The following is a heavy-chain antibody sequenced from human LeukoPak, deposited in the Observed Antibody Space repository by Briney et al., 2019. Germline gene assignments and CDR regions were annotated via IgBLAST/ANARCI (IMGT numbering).Heavy chain of an antibody. CDR2: ISYDGSNK. D-gene: IGHD6-19*01. J-gene: IGHJ4*02. CDR1: GFTFSSYA. Sequence: GGSLRLSCAASGFTFSSYAMHWVRQAPGKGLEWVAVISYDGSNKYYADSVKGRFTISRDNSKNTLYLQMNSLRAEDTAVYYCAKGFTRGGWFDYWGQGTLVTVSS. V-gene: IGHV3-30*04. CDR3: AKGFTRGGWFDY.